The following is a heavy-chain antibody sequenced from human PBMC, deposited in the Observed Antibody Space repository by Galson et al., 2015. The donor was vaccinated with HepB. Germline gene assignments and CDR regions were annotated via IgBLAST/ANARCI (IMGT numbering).Heavy chain of an antibody. CDR1: GFTFSSYA. CDR2: ISGSGGNT. CDR3: AKAFEEDYVWGSYRPGDWFDP. V-gene: IGHV3-23*01. Sequence: SLRLSCAASGFTFSSYAMSWVRQAPGKGLEWVSGISGSGGNTYYADSLKGRFTISTDNSKNTLYLQMNSLRTEDTAVYYCAKAFEEDYVWGSYRPGDWFDPWGQGTLVTVSS. J-gene: IGHJ5*02. D-gene: IGHD3-16*02.